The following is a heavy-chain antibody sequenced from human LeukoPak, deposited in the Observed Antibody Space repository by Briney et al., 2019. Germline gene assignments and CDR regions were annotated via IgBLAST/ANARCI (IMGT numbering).Heavy chain of an antibody. CDR2: ISSSSSYI. CDR3: ARVAITMVRGADWFFDY. CDR1: GFTFSSYS. Sequence: GGSLRLPCAASGFTFSSYSMNWVRQAPGKGLEGVSSISSSSSYIYYADSVKGRFTISRDNAKNSLYLQMNSLRAEDTAVYYCARVAITMVRGADWFFDYWGQGTLVTVSS. D-gene: IGHD3-10*01. J-gene: IGHJ4*02. V-gene: IGHV3-21*01.